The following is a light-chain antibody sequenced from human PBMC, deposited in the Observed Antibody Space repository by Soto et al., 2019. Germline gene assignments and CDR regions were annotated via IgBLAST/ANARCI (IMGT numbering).Light chain of an antibody. V-gene: IGKV1-5*01. Sequence: DIQMTQSPSTLSASVGDRVTITCRASQRLRHGVAWYQQKPGKAPKLIIYDASSLESGVPSRFSGSGSGTEFTLTISSRQPDDFATYYCQQYSDYKSFGQGTKLEVK. CDR1: QRLRHG. CDR3: QQYSDYKS. J-gene: IGKJ1*01. CDR2: DAS.